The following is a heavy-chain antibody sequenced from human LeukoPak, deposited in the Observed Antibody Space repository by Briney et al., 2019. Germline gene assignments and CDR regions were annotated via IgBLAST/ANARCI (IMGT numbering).Heavy chain of an antibody. Sequence: GGSLRLSCVALEFEPTYFWMTWVRRAPGKGLEWVANINPDGSESFYLDSVRGRFTISRDNAKKSLYLQMNSLRAEDTAVYYCATFVGTVSGSYTVPGGLLVWGKATTVSVSS. CDR2: INPDGSES. CDR1: EFEPTYFW. CDR3: ATFVGTVSGSYTVPGGLLV. J-gene: IGHJ6*04. V-gene: IGHV3-7*01. D-gene: IGHD3-16*02.